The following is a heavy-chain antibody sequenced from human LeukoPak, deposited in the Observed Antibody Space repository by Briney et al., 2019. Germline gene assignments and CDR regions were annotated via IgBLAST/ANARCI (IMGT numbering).Heavy chain of an antibody. V-gene: IGHV3-33*01. Sequence: QPGGSLRLSCAASGFTFSSYGMHWVRQAPGKGLEWVAVIWYDGSNKYYADSVKGRFTNSRDNSKNTLYLQMNSLRAEDTAVYYCAVSLDTAMVLLGYWGQGTLVTVSS. CDR3: AVSLDTAMVLLGY. J-gene: IGHJ4*02. CDR1: GFTFSSYG. D-gene: IGHD5-18*01. CDR2: IWYDGSNK.